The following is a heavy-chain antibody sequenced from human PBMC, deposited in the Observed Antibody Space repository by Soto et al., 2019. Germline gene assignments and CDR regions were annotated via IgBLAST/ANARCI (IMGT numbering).Heavy chain of an antibody. CDR3: ARLKAARPRYFDY. J-gene: IGHJ4*02. Sequence: PSETLSLTCAVYGGSFSGYYWSWIRQPPGKGLEWIGEINHSGSTNYNPSLKSRVTISVDTSKNQFSLKLSSVTAADTALFYCARLKAARPRYFDYWGQGTLVTVSS. CDR1: GGSFSGYY. D-gene: IGHD6-6*01. CDR2: INHSGST. V-gene: IGHV4-34*01.